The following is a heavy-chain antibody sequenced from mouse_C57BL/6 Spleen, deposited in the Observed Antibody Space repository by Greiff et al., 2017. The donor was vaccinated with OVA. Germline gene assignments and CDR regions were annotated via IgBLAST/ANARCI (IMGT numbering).Heavy chain of an antibody. CDR1: GYAFSSSW. V-gene: IGHV1-82*01. J-gene: IGHJ4*01. D-gene: IGHD4-1*01. CDR2: IYPGDGDT. Sequence: QVQLQQSGPELVKPGASVKISCKASGYAFSSSWMNWVKQRPGKGLEWIGRIYPGDGDTNYNGKFKGKATLTADKSSSTAYMQLSSLTSEDSAVYFCARRSLGQVYAMDYWGQGTSVTVSS. CDR3: ARRSLGQVYAMDY.